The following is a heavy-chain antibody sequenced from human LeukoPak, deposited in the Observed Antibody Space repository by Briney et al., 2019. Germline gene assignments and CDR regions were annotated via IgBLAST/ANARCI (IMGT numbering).Heavy chain of an antibody. CDR3: TRLRPSIGAAGTFDY. V-gene: IGHV4-59*08. J-gene: IGHJ4*02. Sequence: SETLSLTCTVSGGSISSYYWSWIRQPPGKGLEWIGYIYYTGSTKYNASLKSRVTISVDTSKNQFSLKLSSVTAADTAVYYCTRLRPSIGAAGTFDYWGQGTLVTVSS. CDR1: GGSISSYY. D-gene: IGHD6-13*01. CDR2: IYYTGST.